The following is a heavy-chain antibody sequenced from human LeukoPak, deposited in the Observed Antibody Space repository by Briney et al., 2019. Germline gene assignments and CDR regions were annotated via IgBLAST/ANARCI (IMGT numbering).Heavy chain of an antibody. J-gene: IGHJ5*02. CDR3: AIHDCNSCRFGR. CDR2: IYYSGST. D-gene: IGHD2/OR15-2a*01. Sequence: SETLSVTCTVSGGPLSGSSGYFWGWVRQTPAKGLEWICSIYYSGSTYYNPSLKSPVNVSSDMSKNQFSLKLSSVTAADTAVYYCAIHDCNSCRFGRWGQGTLVTVSS. V-gene: IGHV4-39*01. CDR1: GGPLSGSSGYF.